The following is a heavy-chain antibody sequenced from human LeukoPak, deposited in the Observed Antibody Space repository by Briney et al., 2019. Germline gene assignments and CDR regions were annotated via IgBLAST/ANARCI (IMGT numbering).Heavy chain of an antibody. V-gene: IGHV4-39*01. Sequence: PSETLSLTCTVSGGSIRSSSYNWAWIRQPPGKGLECIGSIHYTGTTYYNPSLKSRVTISVDTSKNQFSLKLSSVTAADTAVYYCARQRGITMIVAGPAWFDPWGQGTLVTVSS. D-gene: IGHD3-22*01. CDR3: ARQRGITMIVAGPAWFDP. CDR1: GGSIRSSSYN. CDR2: IHYTGTT. J-gene: IGHJ5*02.